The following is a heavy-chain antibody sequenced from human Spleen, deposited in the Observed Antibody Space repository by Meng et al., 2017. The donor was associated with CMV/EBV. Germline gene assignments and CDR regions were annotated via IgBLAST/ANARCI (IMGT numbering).Heavy chain of an antibody. J-gene: IGHJ4*02. V-gene: IGHV4-59*01. D-gene: IGHD6-19*01. CDR2: IYYSGST. Sequence: SGGSISSYYWSWIRQPPGKGLEWIGYIYYSGSTNYHPSLKSRVTISVDTSKNQFSLKLSSVTAADTAVYYCARSGYSSGWRYYFDYWGQGTLVTVSS. CDR3: ARSGYSSGWRYYFDY. CDR1: GGSISSYY.